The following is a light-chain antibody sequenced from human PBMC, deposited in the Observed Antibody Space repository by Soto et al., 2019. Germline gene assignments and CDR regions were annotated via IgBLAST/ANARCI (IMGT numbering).Light chain of an antibody. V-gene: IGLV2-14*01. CDR3: SSYTSSGTYV. CDR2: EVS. CDR1: ISDVGGYNY. Sequence: QSALTQPASVSGSPGQSITISCTGTISDVGGYNYVSWYQQHPGKAPKLMIYEVSNRPSGASNRFSGSKSGNTASLTISGLQAEDEPDYYCSSYTSSGTYVFGTGTKLTVL. J-gene: IGLJ1*01.